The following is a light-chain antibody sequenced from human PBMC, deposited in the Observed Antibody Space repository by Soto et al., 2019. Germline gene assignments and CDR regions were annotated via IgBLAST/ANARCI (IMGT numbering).Light chain of an antibody. J-gene: IGKJ1*01. Sequence: EIVMTQSPAPLSVSPGERATLSCQASQSVATNLAWYQQKPGQPPRLLIYGASTRATGIPARFSGSGSGTEFTLTISSLQSVDFAVYSCQQYNNWPWTFGQGTKVDIK. CDR3: QQYNNWPWT. V-gene: IGKV3-15*01. CDR2: GAS. CDR1: QSVATN.